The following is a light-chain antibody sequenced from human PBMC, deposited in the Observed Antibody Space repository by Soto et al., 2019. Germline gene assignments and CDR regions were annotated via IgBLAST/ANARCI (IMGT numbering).Light chain of an antibody. CDR1: GSDVGGYNY. V-gene: IGLV2-14*01. Sequence: QSALTQPASVSGSPGQSITISCTGTGSDVGGYNYVSWYQQHPGKAPKLLISEVTNRPSGVSNRFSGSKSGNTASLTISGLQAADEADYYGTSYSSGSTHVLFGGGTKLTVL. CDR3: TSYSSGSTHVL. J-gene: IGLJ2*01. CDR2: EVT.